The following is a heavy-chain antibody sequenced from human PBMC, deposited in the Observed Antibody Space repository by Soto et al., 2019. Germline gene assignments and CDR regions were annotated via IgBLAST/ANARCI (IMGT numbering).Heavy chain of an antibody. V-gene: IGHV1-18*01. CDR3: AREDIVVVPAAYDAFDI. Sequence: QVQLVQSGAEVKKPGASVKVSCKASGYTFTSYGISWGRQAPGQGLEWMGWISAYNGNTNYAQKLQGRVTMTTDTSTSTAYMELRSLRSDDTAVYYCAREDIVVVPAAYDAFDIWGQGTMVTVSS. CDR2: ISAYNGNT. J-gene: IGHJ3*02. CDR1: GYTFTSYG. D-gene: IGHD2-2*01.